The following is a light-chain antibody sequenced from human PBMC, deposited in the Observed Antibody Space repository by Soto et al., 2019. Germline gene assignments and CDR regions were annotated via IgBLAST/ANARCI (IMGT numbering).Light chain of an antibody. CDR2: DNT. Sequence: QSVLTQSSSVSAAAGQKVTISCSGSYSNIGSNFVSWYQHFPGSAPKLVIYDNTQRPSGIPDRFSGSKSGSSATLDITGLQTGDEADYYCGTWDSSLNDVVFGGGIKLTVL. CDR3: GTWDSSLNDVV. V-gene: IGLV1-51*01. J-gene: IGLJ2*01. CDR1: YSNIGSNF.